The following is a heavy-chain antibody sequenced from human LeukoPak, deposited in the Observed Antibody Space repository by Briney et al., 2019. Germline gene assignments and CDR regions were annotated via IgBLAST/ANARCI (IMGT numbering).Heavy chain of an antibody. J-gene: IGHJ6*02. CDR2: IKTDGSTT. V-gene: IGHV3-74*01. CDR3: ARKYGYGMDV. Sequence: GGSLRLSCAASGFTFGGYWMHWVRQAPGKGLVWVSRIKTDGSTTYADSVKGRFTVSRDDAKNTLYLQMNSLRAEDTAVYYCARKYGYGMDVWGQGTTVTVSS. D-gene: IGHD2-2*01. CDR1: GFTFGGYW.